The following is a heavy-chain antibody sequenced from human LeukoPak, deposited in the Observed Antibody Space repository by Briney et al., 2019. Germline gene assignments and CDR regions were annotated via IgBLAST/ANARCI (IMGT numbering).Heavy chain of an antibody. V-gene: IGHV1-18*04. Sequence: GESLKISCKGSGYSFTSYWIGWVRQAPGQGLEWMGWISAYNGNTNYAQKLQGRVTMTTDTSTSTAYMELRSLRSDDTAVYYCATITIFGVDYWGQGTLVTVSS. D-gene: IGHD3-3*01. J-gene: IGHJ4*02. CDR2: ISAYNGNT. CDR3: ATITIFGVDY. CDR1: GYSFTSYW.